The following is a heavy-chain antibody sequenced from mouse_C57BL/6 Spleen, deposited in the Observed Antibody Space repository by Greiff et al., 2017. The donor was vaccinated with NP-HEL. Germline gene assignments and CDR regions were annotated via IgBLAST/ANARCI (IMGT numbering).Heavy chain of an antibody. CDR3: ARGVYDGYTGFAY. J-gene: IGHJ3*01. Sequence: VQLQQSGAELARPGASVKLSCKASGYTFTSYGISWVKQRTGQGLEWIGEIYPRSGNTYYNEKFKGKATLTADKSSSTAYMELRSLTSEDSAVYFCARGVYDGYTGFAYWGQGTLVTVSA. CDR2: IYPRSGNT. D-gene: IGHD2-3*01. V-gene: IGHV1-81*01. CDR1: GYTFTSYG.